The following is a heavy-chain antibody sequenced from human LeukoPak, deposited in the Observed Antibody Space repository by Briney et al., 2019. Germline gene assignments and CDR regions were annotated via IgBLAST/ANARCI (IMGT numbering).Heavy chain of an antibody. V-gene: IGHV3-48*03. Sequence: GGSLRLSCAASGFIFSNYDMNWVRQAPGKGLEWISYISSSGSSIYYADSVKGRFTISRDNAKRSLYLQMNSLRAEDTAAYYCVKDSEATFDYWGQGTLVTVSS. CDR1: GFIFSNYD. J-gene: IGHJ4*02. CDR2: ISSSGSSI. CDR3: VKDSEATFDY.